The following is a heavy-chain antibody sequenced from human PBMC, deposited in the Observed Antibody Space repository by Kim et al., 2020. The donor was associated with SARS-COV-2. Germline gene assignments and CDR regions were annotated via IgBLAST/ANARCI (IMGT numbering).Heavy chain of an antibody. J-gene: IGHJ4*02. D-gene: IGHD3-22*01. CDR3: TTHYYDSSGYYYVGRDY. Sequence: VKGRFTISRDDSKNTLYLQMNSLKTEDTAVYYCTTHYYDSSGYYYVGRDYWGQGTLVTVSS. V-gene: IGHV3-15*01.